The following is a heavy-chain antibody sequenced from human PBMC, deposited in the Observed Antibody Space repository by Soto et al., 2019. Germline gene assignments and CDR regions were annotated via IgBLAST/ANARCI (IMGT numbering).Heavy chain of an antibody. CDR3: ARDRGQQLVTNWFDP. J-gene: IGHJ5*02. Sequence: ASVKVSWKASGYTFTRYYMHWVRQAPGQGLEWMGIINPSGGSTSYAQKFQGRVTMTRDTSTSTVYMELSSLRSEDTAVYYCARDRGQQLVTNWFDPWGQGTLVTVSS. CDR2: INPSGGST. V-gene: IGHV1-46*03. CDR1: GYTFTRYY. D-gene: IGHD6-13*01.